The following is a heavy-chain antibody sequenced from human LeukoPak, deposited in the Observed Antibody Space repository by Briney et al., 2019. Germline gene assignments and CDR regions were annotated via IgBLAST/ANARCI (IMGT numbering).Heavy chain of an antibody. CDR2: ISYDGPNK. Sequence: PGRSLRLSCAASGFTFSSYGMHWVRQAPGKGLEWVAVISYDGPNKYYADSVKGRFTISRDDSESTLYLQMNSLRAEDTAVYYCAKEKLPRGYSFLTDYWGQGTMVTVSS. J-gene: IGHJ3*01. V-gene: IGHV3-30*18. CDR3: AKEKLPRGYSFLTDY. D-gene: IGHD5-18*01. CDR1: GFTFSSYG.